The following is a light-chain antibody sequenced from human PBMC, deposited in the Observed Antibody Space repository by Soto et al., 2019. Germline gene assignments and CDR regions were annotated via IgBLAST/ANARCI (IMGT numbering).Light chain of an antibody. CDR2: SNN. V-gene: IGLV1-44*01. J-gene: IGLJ2*01. CDR1: SSNIGSNT. CDR3: AAWDDSLNGLV. Sequence: QSVLTQPPSASGTPGQRVTISCSGSSSNIGSNTVNWYQQLPGTATKLLIYSNNQRPSGVPDRFSGSKSGTSASLAISGLEYEDEADYYCAAWDDSLNGLVFGGGTKLTV.